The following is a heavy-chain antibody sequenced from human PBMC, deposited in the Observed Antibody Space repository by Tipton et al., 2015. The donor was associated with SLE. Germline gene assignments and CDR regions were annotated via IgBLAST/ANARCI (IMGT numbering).Heavy chain of an antibody. CDR2: VHYRGST. V-gene: IGHV4-39*01. Sequence: TLSLTCTVSGGSIGSSNYYWGWIRQPPGKGLEWIGSVHYRGSTYYSPSLKSRVTVSVDPSKNQFSLKLSSVTAADTAVYFCARRQRGYSYAPFDSWGQGTLVIVSS. CDR1: GGSIGSSNYY. D-gene: IGHD5-18*01. CDR3: ARRQRGYSYAPFDS. J-gene: IGHJ4*02.